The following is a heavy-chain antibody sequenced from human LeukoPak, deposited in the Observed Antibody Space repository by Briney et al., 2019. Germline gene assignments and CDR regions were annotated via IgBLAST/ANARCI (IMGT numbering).Heavy chain of an antibody. D-gene: IGHD6-13*01. Sequence: SETLTLTCIVSGGSISRSGYYWGWIRQPPGKGLEWFGSIYYSGKTYYNPSLKSRVSISVDTSKSQFSLKLTSVTAADTAVYYCARRLYSSSVFDYWGQGTLVTVSS. CDR2: IYYSGKT. CDR3: ARRLYSSSVFDY. V-gene: IGHV4-39*01. CDR1: GGSISRSGYY. J-gene: IGHJ4*02.